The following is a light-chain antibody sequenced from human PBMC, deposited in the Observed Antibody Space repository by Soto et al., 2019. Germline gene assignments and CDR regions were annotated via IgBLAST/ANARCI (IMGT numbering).Light chain of an antibody. CDR2: NDN. CDR1: SSNIGGNV. J-gene: IGLJ2*01. Sequence: QAVVTQPPSASGTPGQRVTISCSGSSSNIGGNVVNWYQQLPGSAPKLLIYNDNQRPSGVPDRFSGSKSGTSASLAISGLQSEDDSDYYCAAWDDSLNGPVFGEGTKVTVL. V-gene: IGLV1-44*01. CDR3: AAWDDSLNGPV.